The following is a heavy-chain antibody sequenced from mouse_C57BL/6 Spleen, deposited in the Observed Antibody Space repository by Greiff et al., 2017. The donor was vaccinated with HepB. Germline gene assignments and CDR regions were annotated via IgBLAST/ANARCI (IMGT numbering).Heavy chain of an antibody. Sequence: VQLQESGPGLVQPSQSLSITCTVSGFSLTSYGVHWVRQPPGKGLEWLGVIWSGGSTDYNAAFISRLSISKDNSKSQVFFKMNSLQADDTAIYYCANYGSSPYYYAMDYWGQGTSVTVSS. CDR3: ANYGSSPYYYAMDY. J-gene: IGHJ4*01. CDR2: IWSGGST. D-gene: IGHD1-1*01. V-gene: IGHV2-4*01. CDR1: GFSLTSYG.